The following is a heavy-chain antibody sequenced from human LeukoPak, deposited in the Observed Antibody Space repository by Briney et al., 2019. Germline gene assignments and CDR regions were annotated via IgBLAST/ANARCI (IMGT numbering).Heavy chain of an antibody. CDR3: ARDQEGFDY. CDR2: IYPRDGST. V-gene: IGHV1-46*01. Sequence: ASVEVSCKASGYSFTSNYIHWVRQAPGQGLEWMGMIYPRDGSTSYAQKFQGRVTVTRDTSTSTVHMELSGLRSEDTAVYYCARDQEGFDYWGQGTLVTVSS. CDR1: GYSFTSNY. J-gene: IGHJ4*02.